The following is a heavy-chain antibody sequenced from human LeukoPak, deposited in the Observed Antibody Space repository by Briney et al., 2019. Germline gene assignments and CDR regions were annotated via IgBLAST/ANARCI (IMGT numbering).Heavy chain of an antibody. CDR3: ATRLQNGYYYYYGMDV. V-gene: IGHV3-30-3*01. Sequence: GGSLRLSCAASGFIFSSYAMHWVRQDPGKGLEWVAVISYDGSNKYYADSVKGRFTISRDNSKNTLYLQMNSLRAEDTAVYYCATRLQNGYYYYYGMDVWGQGTTVTVSS. D-gene: IGHD4-4*01. CDR2: ISYDGSNK. CDR1: GFIFSSYA. J-gene: IGHJ6*02.